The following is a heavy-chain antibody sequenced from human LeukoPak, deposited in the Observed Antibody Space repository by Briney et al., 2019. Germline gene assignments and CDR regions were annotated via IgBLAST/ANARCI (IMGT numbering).Heavy chain of an antibody. CDR1: GGTFSSYA. V-gene: IGHV1-69*05. D-gene: IGHD3-10*01. Sequence: SVKVSCKASGGTFSSYAISWVRQAPGQGLVWMGGIIPIFGTANYAQKFQGRVTITTDESTSTAYMELSSLRSEDTAVYYCAGRLGEWLPFDYWGQETLVTVSS. CDR3: AGRLGEWLPFDY. CDR2: IIPIFGTA. J-gene: IGHJ4*02.